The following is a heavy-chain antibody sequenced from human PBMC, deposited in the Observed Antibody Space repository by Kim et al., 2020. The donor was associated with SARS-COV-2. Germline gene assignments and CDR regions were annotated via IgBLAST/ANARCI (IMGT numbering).Heavy chain of an antibody. CDR2: IIPIFGTA. CDR1: GGTFSSYA. Sequence: SVKVSCKASGGTFSSYAISWVRQAPGQGLEWMGGIIPIFGTANYAQKFQGRVTITADESTSTAYMELSSLRSEDTAVYYCAMEVVHNYYYGMDVWGQGTTVTVSS. CDR3: AMEVVHNYYYGMDV. V-gene: IGHV1-69*13. D-gene: IGHD2-15*01. J-gene: IGHJ6*02.